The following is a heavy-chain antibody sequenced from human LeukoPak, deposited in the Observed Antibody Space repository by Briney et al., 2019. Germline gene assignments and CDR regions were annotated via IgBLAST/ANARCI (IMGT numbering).Heavy chain of an antibody. J-gene: IGHJ5*02. Sequence: GGSLRLSCAASGFTFSSYEMNWVRQAPGKGLEWVSYISSSGSTIYYADSVKGRFTISRDNAKNSLYLQMNSLRAEDTAVYYCARDRSGWSSDWFDPWGQGTLVTVSS. CDR2: ISSSGSTI. CDR1: GFTFSSYE. CDR3: ARDRSGWSSDWFDP. V-gene: IGHV3-48*03. D-gene: IGHD6-19*01.